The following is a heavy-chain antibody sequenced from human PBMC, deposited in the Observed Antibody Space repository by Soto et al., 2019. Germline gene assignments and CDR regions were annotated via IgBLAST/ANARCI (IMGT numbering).Heavy chain of an antibody. D-gene: IGHD2-8*01. CDR3: ARAPIVLMVYAILNWFDP. V-gene: IGHV4-34*01. CDR2: INHSGST. J-gene: IGHJ5*02. CDR1: GGSFSGYY. Sequence: SETLSLTCAVYGGSFSGYYWSWIRQPPGKGLEWIGEINHSGSTNYNPSLKSRVTISVDTSKNQFSLKLSSVTAADTAVYYCARAPIVLMVYAILNWFDPWGQGTLVTVS.